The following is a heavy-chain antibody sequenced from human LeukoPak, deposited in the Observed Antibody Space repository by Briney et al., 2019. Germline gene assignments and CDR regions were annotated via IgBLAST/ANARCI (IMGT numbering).Heavy chain of an antibody. CDR2: IYYSGST. D-gene: IGHD3-22*01. CDR3: ARSYDSSGYYYAPIDP. Sequence: PSETLSLTCTVSGGSISSYYWSWIRQPPGKGLEWIGYIYYSGSTNYNPSLKSRVTISVDTSKNQFSLKLSSVTAADTAVYYCARSYDSSGYYYAPIDPWGQEPWSPSPQ. V-gene: IGHV4-59*01. CDR1: GGSISSYY. J-gene: IGHJ5*02.